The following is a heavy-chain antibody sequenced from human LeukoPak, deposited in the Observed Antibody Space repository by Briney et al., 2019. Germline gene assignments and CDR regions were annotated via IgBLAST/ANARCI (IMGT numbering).Heavy chain of an antibody. Sequence: SQTLSLTCTVSGGSISSGGYYWSWIRQHPGKGLEWIGYIYYSGSTYYNPSLKSRVTISVDTSKNQFSLKLSSATAADTAVYYCARELVLRQDFGRAFDIWGQGTMVTVSS. J-gene: IGHJ3*02. D-gene: IGHD3-3*01. CDR2: IYYSGST. CDR1: GGSISSGGYY. CDR3: ARELVLRQDFGRAFDI. V-gene: IGHV4-31*03.